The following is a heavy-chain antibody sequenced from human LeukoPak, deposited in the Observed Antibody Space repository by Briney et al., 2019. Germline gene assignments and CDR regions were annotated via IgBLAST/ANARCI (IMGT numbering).Heavy chain of an antibody. CDR3: ARAINDYSNYEVLTDNWFDP. D-gene: IGHD4-11*01. CDR2: INHSRST. CDR1: GGSFSGYY. V-gene: IGHV4-34*01. J-gene: IGHJ5*02. Sequence: SSETLSLTCAVYGGSFSGYYWSWIRQPPGKGLEWIGEINHSRSTNYNPSLKSRVTISVDTSKNHFSLKLSSVTAADTAVYYCARAINDYSNYEVLTDNWFDPWGQGTLVTVSS.